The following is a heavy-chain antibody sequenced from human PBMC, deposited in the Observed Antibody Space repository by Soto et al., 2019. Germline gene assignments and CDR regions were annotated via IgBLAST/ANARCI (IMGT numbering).Heavy chain of an antibody. CDR3: AKDHDYGSGSDHFYGMDV. Sequence: GGSLRLSCAASGFTFSSYAMSWVRQAPGKGLEWVSAISGSGGSTYYADSVKGRFTISRDNSKNTLYLQMNSLRAEDTAVYYCAKDHDYGSGSDHFYGMDVWGQGTTVTVSS. CDR2: ISGSGGST. V-gene: IGHV3-23*01. CDR1: GFTFSSYA. J-gene: IGHJ6*02. D-gene: IGHD3-10*01.